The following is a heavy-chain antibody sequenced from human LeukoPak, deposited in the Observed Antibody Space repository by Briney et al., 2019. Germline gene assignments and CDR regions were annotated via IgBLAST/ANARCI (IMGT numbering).Heavy chain of an antibody. CDR1: GGSISSSSYY. CDR2: IYYSGST. J-gene: IGHJ4*02. V-gene: IGHV4-39*01. CDR3: ARRAAWFGELH. D-gene: IGHD3-10*01. Sequence: PSETLSPTCTVSGGSISSSSYYWGWIRQPPGKGLEWIGSIYYSGSTYYNPSLKSRVTISVDTSKNQFSLKLSSVTAADTAVYYCARRAAWFGELHWGQGTLVTVSS.